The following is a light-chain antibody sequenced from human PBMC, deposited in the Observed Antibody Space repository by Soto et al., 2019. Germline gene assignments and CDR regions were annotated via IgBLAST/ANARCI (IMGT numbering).Light chain of an antibody. Sequence: QSALIQPPSASGSPGQSVTISCTGTSSDVGGYNYVSWYQQHPGKAPKLMIYEVSKRPSGVPDRFSGSKSGNTASLTVSGLQAEDEADYYCSSYAGSNNYVFGTGTKVTVL. CDR1: SSDVGGYNY. CDR2: EVS. CDR3: SSYAGSNNYV. J-gene: IGLJ1*01. V-gene: IGLV2-8*01.